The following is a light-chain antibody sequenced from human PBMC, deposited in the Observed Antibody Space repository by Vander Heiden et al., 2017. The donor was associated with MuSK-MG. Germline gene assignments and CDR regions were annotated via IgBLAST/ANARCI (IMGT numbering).Light chain of an antibody. Sequence: DIVMTQSPDSLAVSLGERATINCKSSQSVLYSSNNKNYLAWYQQKPGQPPKLLIYLASTREFRVPGRFRPSGSGTDFTLTISILQAEDVAVYYCQQDYSTPITFGQGTLLEIK. CDR1: QSVLYSSNNKNY. CDR3: QQDYSTPIT. V-gene: IGKV4-1*01. CDR2: LAS. J-gene: IGKJ5*01.